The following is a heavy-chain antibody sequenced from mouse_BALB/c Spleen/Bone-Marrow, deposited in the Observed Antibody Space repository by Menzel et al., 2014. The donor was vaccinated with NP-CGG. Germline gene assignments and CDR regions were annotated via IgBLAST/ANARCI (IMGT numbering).Heavy chain of an antibody. J-gene: IGHJ3*01. D-gene: IGHD2-4*01. CDR3: ARLITTGGFAY. Sequence: VQLQQSGAELMKPGASVKISCKATGYTFSTYWIEWVKQRPGHGLEWIGEILPGSGTTNYNEKFEGKATFTADTSSNTAYMQLSSLTSEDSAVYYCARLITTGGFAYWGQGTLVTVSA. V-gene: IGHV1-9*01. CDR1: GYTFSTYW. CDR2: ILPGSGTT.